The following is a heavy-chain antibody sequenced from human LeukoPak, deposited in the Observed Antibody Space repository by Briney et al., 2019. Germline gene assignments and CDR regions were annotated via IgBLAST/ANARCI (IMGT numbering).Heavy chain of an antibody. CDR2: ISAYNGNT. D-gene: IGHD2-2*02. CDR3: ARDIVVVPAAIQVSFDY. CDR1: GYTFTSYG. Sequence: ASEKVSCKASGYTFTSYGISWVRQAPGQGLEWMGWISAYNGNTNYAQKLQGRVTMTTDTSTSTAYMELRSLRSDDTAVYYCARDIVVVPAAIQVSFDYWGQGTLVTVSS. V-gene: IGHV1-18*01. J-gene: IGHJ4*02.